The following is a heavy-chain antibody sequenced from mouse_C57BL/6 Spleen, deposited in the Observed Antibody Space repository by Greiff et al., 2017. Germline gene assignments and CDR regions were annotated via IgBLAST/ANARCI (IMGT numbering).Heavy chain of an antibody. J-gene: IGHJ3*01. Sequence: QVQLQQSGAELMKPGASVTLSCKATGYTFTGYWIEWVKQRPGHGLEWIGEILPGSGSTNYNEKFKGKATFTAATSSNTAYMQLSSQTTDDSAICYRAKCGTTVVEAYWGQGTLVTVSA. V-gene: IGHV1-9*01. CDR1: GYTFTGYW. D-gene: IGHD1-1*01. CDR3: AKCGTTVVEAY. CDR2: ILPGSGST.